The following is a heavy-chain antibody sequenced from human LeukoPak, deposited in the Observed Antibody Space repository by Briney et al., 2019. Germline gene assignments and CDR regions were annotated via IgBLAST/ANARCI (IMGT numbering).Heavy chain of an antibody. D-gene: IGHD3-22*01. J-gene: IGHJ4*02. V-gene: IGHV3-15*01. Sequence: GGSLRLSCAASGFAFSNAWMSWVRQAPGKGLEWVGRIKSKTDGGTTDYAAPVKGRFTISRDDSKNTLYLQMNSLRAEDTAVYYCARDSGYYDSSGYYFDYFDYWGQGTLVTVSS. CDR3: ARDSGYYDSSGYYFDYFDY. CDR2: IKSKTDGGTT. CDR1: GFAFSNAW.